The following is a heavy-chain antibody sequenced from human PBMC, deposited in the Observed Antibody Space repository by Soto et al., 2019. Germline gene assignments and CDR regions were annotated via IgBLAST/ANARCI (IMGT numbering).Heavy chain of an antibody. CDR3: ARGPSGDKVDS. J-gene: IGHJ4*02. CDR1: GGSISTVDYW. D-gene: IGHD7-27*01. Sequence: QVQLQESGPGLVKPSQTLSLTCTVSGGSISTVDYWWSWIRQSPDMGLEWIGHIYDGGRTYNNPSLESRVTMSVDTSKRQLSLTLSSGRAADTAVYYCARGPSGDKVDSWGQGTLVTVSS. V-gene: IGHV4-30-4*01. CDR2: IYDGGRT.